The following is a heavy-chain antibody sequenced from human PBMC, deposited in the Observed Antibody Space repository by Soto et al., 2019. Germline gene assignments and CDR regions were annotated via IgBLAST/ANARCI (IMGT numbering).Heavy chain of an antibody. CDR1: GGSISSYY. CDR3: ARAGYCSSTSGFNWFDP. Sequence: PSETLSLTCTVSGGSISSYYWSWIRQPPGKGLEWIGYIYYSGSTNYNPSLKSRVTISVDTSKNQFSLKLSSVTAADTAVYYCARAGYCSSTSGFNWFDPWGQGTLVTVSS. D-gene: IGHD2-2*01. CDR2: IYYSGST. J-gene: IGHJ5*02. V-gene: IGHV4-59*01.